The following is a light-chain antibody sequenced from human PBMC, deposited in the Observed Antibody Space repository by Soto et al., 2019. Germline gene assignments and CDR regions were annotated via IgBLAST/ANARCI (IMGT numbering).Light chain of an antibody. Sequence: VLSQSPGTLSLPPGERATLSCRASQSVSNNYLAWYQQKPGQAPRLLIYGASSRATGIPDRFSGSGSGTDFTLTISRLEPEDFAVYYCQQYGSSPSITFGQGTLLEIK. CDR1: QSVSNNY. V-gene: IGKV3-20*01. CDR2: GAS. J-gene: IGKJ5*01. CDR3: QQYGSSPSIT.